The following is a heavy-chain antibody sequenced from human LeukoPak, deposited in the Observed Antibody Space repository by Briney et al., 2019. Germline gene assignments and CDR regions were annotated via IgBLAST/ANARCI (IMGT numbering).Heavy chain of an antibody. D-gene: IGHD3-3*01. CDR2: ISWNSGTI. CDR3: ASEPSDYDFWSGYLYGEAFDI. CDR1: GFTFSAYW. V-gene: IGHV3-9*01. Sequence: GGSLRLSCAASGFTFSAYWMHWVRQAPGKGLVWVSGISWNSGTIDYADSVKGRFTISRDNAKKSLYLQMNSLRAEDTAVYYCASEPSDYDFWSGYLYGEAFDIWGQGTMVTVSS. J-gene: IGHJ3*02.